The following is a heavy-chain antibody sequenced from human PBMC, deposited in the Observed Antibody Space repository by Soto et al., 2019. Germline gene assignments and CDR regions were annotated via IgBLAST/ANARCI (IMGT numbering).Heavy chain of an antibody. Sequence: EVQLAESGGGLAQPGGSLRLSCAASGFTLSGYAMGWVRQAPGKGLEYVSGISSNGVGTYYAKIVQGRFTISRDNSKNTVYLQMGSLRPEDMAVYYCARRARPDFYYMDVWGKGTTVTVSS. CDR2: ISSNGVGT. CDR3: ARRARPDFYYMDV. V-gene: IGHV3-64*01. D-gene: IGHD6-6*01. J-gene: IGHJ6*03. CDR1: GFTLSGYA.